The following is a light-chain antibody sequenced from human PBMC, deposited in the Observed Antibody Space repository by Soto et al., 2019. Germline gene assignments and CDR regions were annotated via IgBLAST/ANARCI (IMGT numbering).Light chain of an antibody. J-gene: IGLJ1*01. V-gene: IGLV1-36*01. Sequence: SVLTQPPSVSEAPRQRVTISCSGSSSNIGNNAVNWYQQLPGQAPKIVIYYDDLLTSGVSDRFSGSKSGTSASLAISALQSDDEADYYCAAWDDNLNAYVFGPGTKVTVL. CDR3: AAWDDNLNAYV. CDR2: YDD. CDR1: SSNIGNNA.